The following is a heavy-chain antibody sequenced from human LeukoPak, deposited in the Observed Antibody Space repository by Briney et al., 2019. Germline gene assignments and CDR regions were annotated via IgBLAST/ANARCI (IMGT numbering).Heavy chain of an antibody. CDR3: AKLLAVTNSYYFNY. J-gene: IGHJ4*02. CDR1: GFTFSSYA. CDR2: ISGSGSGGST. D-gene: IGHD6-19*01. V-gene: IGHV3-23*01. Sequence: GGSLRLSCAASGFTFSSYAMSWVRQAPGKGLEWVSTISGSGSGGSTYYADSVKGRFTISRDNSKDTLFLQMNSPRAEDTAVYYCAKLLAVTNSYYFNYWSQGTLVTVSS.